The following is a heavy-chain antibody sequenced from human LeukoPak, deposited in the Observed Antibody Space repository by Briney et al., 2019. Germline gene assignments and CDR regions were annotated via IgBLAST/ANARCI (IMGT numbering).Heavy chain of an antibody. CDR1: GFTFSNHA. Sequence: GSLRLSFAASGFTFSNHAMSWVRQAPGKGLQWVAVISGGGHTTEYEDFVKGRFTISRDNSKNTLSLQMYFCAKNVVVKRYIDFWGQGTLVTVSS. D-gene: IGHD2-15*01. V-gene: IGHV3-23*01. CDR2: ISGGGHTT. J-gene: IGHJ4*02. CDR3: DF.